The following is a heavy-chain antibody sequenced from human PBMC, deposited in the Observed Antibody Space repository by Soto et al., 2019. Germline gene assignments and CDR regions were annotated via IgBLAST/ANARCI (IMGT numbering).Heavy chain of an antibody. J-gene: IGHJ4*02. V-gene: IGHV3-11*01. CDR1: GFTFSDYY. CDR3: ATPGPRGYSYGPPLL. CDR2: ISSGGGSI. Sequence: QVQLVESGGGLVKPGGSLRLSCAASGFTFSDYYMSWIRQAPGKGLEWVSYISSGGGSIYYADSVKGRFTISRDNAKDSLYLQMNSLRTDDTAVYYCATPGPRGYSYGPPLLWGQGTLVTVSS. D-gene: IGHD5-18*01.